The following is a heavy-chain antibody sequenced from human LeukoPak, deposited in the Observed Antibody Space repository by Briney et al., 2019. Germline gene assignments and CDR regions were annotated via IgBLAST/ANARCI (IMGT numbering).Heavy chain of an antibody. J-gene: IGHJ4*02. CDR3: ARDIRAVGVTLYFDY. D-gene: IGHD1-26*01. V-gene: IGHV3-11*01. CDR1: GFTFSYYY. CDR2: ISGSGGDI. Sequence: PGGSLRLSCAASGFTFSYYYMSWIRQTPGKGLEWLSYISGSGGDIHYADSVKGRFTISRDNAKNSLYLQINSLRAEDTAMYYCARDIRAVGVTLYFDYWGQGNLVTVSS.